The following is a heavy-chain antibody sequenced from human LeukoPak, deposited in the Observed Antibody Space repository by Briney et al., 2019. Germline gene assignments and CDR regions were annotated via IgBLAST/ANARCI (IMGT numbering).Heavy chain of an antibody. CDR1: GGSISSGGYY. CDR3: ARDSTIAAAFDY. D-gene: IGHD6-13*01. J-gene: IGHJ4*02. V-gene: IGHV4-31*03. CDR2: IYYSGST. Sequence: SETLSLTCTVSGGSISSGGYYWSWIRQHPGKGLEWIGYIYYSGSTYYNPSLKSRVTISVDTSKNHFSLKLSSVTAADTAVYYCARDSTIAAAFDYWGQGTLVTVSS.